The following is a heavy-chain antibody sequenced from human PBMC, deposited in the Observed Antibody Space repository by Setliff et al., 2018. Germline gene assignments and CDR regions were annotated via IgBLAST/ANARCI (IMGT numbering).Heavy chain of an antibody. D-gene: IGHD3-9*01. V-gene: IGHV3-74*03. CDR3: ARAYYGTVNGYSSYYGLDV. J-gene: IGHJ6*02. CDR1: RFTFSNYW. Sequence: GGSLRLSCAASRFTFSNYWMHWVRQDPGKGLVWVSRVNDDGSSAMYADSVKGRFTMSRDNAKNTLYLQMNSLRAEDTAVYYCARAYYGTVNGYSSYYGLDVWGQGTTVTVSS. CDR2: VNDDGSSA.